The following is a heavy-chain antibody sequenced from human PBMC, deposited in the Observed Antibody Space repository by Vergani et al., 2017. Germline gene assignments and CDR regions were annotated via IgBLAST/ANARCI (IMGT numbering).Heavy chain of an antibody. CDR3: ARDDRYCSSTSCYNYYYYGMDV. J-gene: IGHJ6*02. V-gene: IGHV3-11*06. Sequence: QVQLVESGGGLVKPGGSLRLSCAASGFTFSDYYMSWIRQAPGKGLEWVSYISSSSSYIYYADSVKGRFTISRDNAKNSLYLQMNSLRAEDTAVYYCARDDRYCSSTSCYNYYYYGMDVWGQGTTVTVSS. CDR1: GFTFSDYY. CDR2: ISSSSSYI. D-gene: IGHD2-2*02.